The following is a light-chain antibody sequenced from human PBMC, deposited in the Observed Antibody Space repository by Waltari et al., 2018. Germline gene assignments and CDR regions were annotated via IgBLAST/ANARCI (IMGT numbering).Light chain of an antibody. CDR1: QSISSW. J-gene: IGKJ1*01. CDR3: QQYNSYSPWT. Sequence: DIQMTQSPSTLSASVGDRVTITCRASQSISSWLAWYQQKPGKAPKLLIYKASSSQSGVPSRFSGSGSGTEFTLTISGLQPDDFATYYCQQYNSYSPWTFGQGTKVEIK. V-gene: IGKV1-5*03. CDR2: KAS.